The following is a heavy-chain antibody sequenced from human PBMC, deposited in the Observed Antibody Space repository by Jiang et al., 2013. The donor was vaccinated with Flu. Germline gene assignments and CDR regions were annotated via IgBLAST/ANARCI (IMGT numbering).Heavy chain of an antibody. CDR2: IWYDGSNK. D-gene: IGHD2/OR15-2a*01. V-gene: IGHV3-33*01. J-gene: IGHJ4*02. Sequence: GVEWVAVIWYDGSNKYYADSVKGRFTISRDNSKNTLYLQMNSLRAEDTAVYYCARDPRLSYYFDYWGQGTLVTVSS. CDR3: ARDPRLSYYFDY.